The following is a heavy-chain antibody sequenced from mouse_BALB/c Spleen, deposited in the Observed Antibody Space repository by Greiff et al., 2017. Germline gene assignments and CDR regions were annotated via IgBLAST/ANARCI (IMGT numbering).Heavy chain of an antibody. J-gene: IGHJ4*01. CDR3: ARDYRAGDY. V-gene: IGHV1-4*01. CDR1: GYTFTSYT. D-gene: IGHD2-14*01. CDR2: IKPSSGYT. Sequence: QVQLKESGAELARPGASVTMSCKASGYTFTSYTMHWVKQRPGQGLEWIGYIKPSSGYTNYNQKFKDKATLTADKSSSTAYMQLSSLTSEDSAVYYCARDYRAGDYWGQGTSVTVSS.